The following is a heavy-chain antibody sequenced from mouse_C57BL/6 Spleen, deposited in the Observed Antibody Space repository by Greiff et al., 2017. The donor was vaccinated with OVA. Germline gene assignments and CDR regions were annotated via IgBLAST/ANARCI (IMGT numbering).Heavy chain of an antibody. D-gene: IGHD1-1*01. CDR1: GYTFTSYW. J-gene: IGHJ2*01. CDR2: IHPNSGST. V-gene: IGHV1-64*01. CDR3: ARGNGITTVVPYFDY. Sequence: QVQLQQPGAELVKPGASVKLSCKASGYTFTSYWMHWVKQRPGQGLEWIGMIHPNSGSTNYNEKFKSKATLTVDKSSSTAYMQLSSLTSEDSAVYYCARGNGITTVVPYFDYWGQGTTLTVSS.